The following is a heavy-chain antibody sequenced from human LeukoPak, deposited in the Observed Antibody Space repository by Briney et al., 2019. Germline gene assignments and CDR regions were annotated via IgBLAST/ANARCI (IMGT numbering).Heavy chain of an antibody. J-gene: IGHJ4*02. Sequence: SVKVSCKASGYTFTSYDINWVRQAPGQGLEWMGRIIPIFGTANYAQKFQGRVAITTDESTSTAYMELSSLRSEDTAVYYCALSPQAGAIHWGQGTLVTVSS. D-gene: IGHD1-26*01. CDR3: ALSPQAGAIH. V-gene: IGHV1-69*05. CDR1: GYTFTSYD. CDR2: IIPIFGTA.